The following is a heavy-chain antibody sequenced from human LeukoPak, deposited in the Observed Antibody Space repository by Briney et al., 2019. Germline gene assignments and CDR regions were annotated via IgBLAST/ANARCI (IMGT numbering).Heavy chain of an antibody. CDR3: ARDYCGGDCYVDY. D-gene: IGHD2-21*02. V-gene: IGHV3-33*01. J-gene: IGHJ4*02. CDR1: GFTFSSHG. Sequence: PGRSLRLSCAASGFTFSSHGMHWARQAPGKGLEWVAVLWYDGRTKYYAESVKGRFTISRDNSKNTLYLQMNSLRAEDTAVYYCARDYCGGDCYVDYWGRGTLVTVSS. CDR2: LWYDGRTK.